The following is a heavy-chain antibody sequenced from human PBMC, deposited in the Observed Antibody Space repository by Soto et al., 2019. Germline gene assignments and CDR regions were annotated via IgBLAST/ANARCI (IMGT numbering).Heavy chain of an antibody. Sequence: GSLRLSCAASGLTFSSYEMNWVRQAPGKGLEWVSYISSSGSTIYYADSVKGRFTISRDNAKNSLYLQMNRLRAEDTAVYYCARGQPYYDSSGYPNFDYWGQGTLVTVSS. CDR1: GLTFSSYE. J-gene: IGHJ4*02. V-gene: IGHV3-48*03. D-gene: IGHD3-22*01. CDR2: ISSSGSTI. CDR3: ARGQPYYDSSGYPNFDY.